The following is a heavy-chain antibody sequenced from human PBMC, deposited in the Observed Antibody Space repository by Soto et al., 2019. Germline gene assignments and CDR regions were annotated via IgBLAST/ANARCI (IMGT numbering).Heavy chain of an antibody. D-gene: IGHD6-19*01. CDR1: GGSISSGGYA. J-gene: IGHJ4*02. V-gene: IGHV4-30-2*01. Sequence: QLQLQESGSGLVEPSQTLSLTCAVSGGSISSGGYAWSWIRQPPGKGLEWIGYISYTGTTNYNPSLKSRVTISVDRSKNQFSLNLISVTAADTAMYYCARDDGYSTAWYGAWDHWGQGALVTVSS. CDR2: ISYTGTT. CDR3: ARDDGYSTAWYGAWDH.